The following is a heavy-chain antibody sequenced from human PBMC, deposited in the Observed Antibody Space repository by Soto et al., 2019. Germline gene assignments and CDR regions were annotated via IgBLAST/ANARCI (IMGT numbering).Heavy chain of an antibody. CDR2: IYYSGST. D-gene: IGHD6-13*01. CDR3: ARDSRDRAAAYYYYYYGMDV. J-gene: IGHJ6*02. Sequence: AETLSLTCTVSVGSVSSGSYYWSRIRHPPGKGLEWIGYIYYSGSTNYNPSLKSRVTISVDTSKNQFSLKLSSVTAADTAVYYCARDSRDRAAAYYYYYYGMDVWGQGTTVTVSS. V-gene: IGHV4-61*01. CDR1: VGSVSSGSYY.